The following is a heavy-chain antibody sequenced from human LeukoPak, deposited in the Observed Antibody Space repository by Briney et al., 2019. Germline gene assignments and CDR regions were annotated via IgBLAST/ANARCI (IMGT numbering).Heavy chain of an antibody. V-gene: IGHV3-43*02. CDR3: AKGEPGLAYYDYGMDV. CDR1: GFTFDDYA. CDR2: ISGDGGST. J-gene: IGHJ6*02. Sequence: PGGSLRLSCAASGFTFDDYAMHWVRQAPGKGLEGVSLISGDGGSTYYADSVKGRFTISRDNSKNSLYLQMNSLRTEDTALYYCAKGEPGLAYYDYGMDVWGQGTTVTVSS. D-gene: IGHD1-14*01.